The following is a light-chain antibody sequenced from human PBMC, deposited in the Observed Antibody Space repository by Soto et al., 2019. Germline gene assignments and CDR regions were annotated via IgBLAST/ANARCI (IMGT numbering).Light chain of an antibody. J-gene: IGLJ3*02. Sequence: QSVLTQPPSASGTPGQMVTISCSGSTSNIGTNYVSWYQQFPGTAPKLLIYNNNRRPSGVPERFSGSKSGTSASLAISGLRSEDEADYYCAAWDDSLSGVFGGGTKVTVL. V-gene: IGLV1-47*02. CDR2: NNN. CDR1: TSNIGTNY. CDR3: AAWDDSLSGV.